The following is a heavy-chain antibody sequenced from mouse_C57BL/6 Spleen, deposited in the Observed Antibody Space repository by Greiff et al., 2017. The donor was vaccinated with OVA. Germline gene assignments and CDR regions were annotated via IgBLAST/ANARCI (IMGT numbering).Heavy chain of an antibody. J-gene: IGHJ1*03. Sequence: EVKLVESAGGLVQPGRSMKLSCTASGFTFSDYYMAWVRQVPEKGLEWVANINYDGSSTYYLDSLKSRFIISRDNAKNILYLQMSSLKSEDTATYYCARERSNYAWYFDVWGTGTTVTVSS. CDR2: INYDGSST. D-gene: IGHD2-5*01. V-gene: IGHV5-16*01. CDR3: ARERSNYAWYFDV. CDR1: GFTFSDYY.